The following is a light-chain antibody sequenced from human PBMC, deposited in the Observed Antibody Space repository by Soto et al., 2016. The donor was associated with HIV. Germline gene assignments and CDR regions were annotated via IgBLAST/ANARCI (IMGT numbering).Light chain of an antibody. V-gene: IGLV3-1*01. CDR2: QDV. J-gene: IGLJ2*01. CDR1: KLGDKY. Sequence: SYELTQPPSVSVSPGQTASITCSGNKLGDKYVSWYQQKPGQSPVLVIYQDVVRPSGIPERFSGSNSGNTATLTISGTQAMDEADYYCQTWDSSSAVFGGGTKLTVL. CDR3: QTWDSSSAV.